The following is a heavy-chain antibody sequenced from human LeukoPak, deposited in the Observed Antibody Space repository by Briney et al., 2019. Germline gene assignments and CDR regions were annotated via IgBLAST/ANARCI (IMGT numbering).Heavy chain of an antibody. CDR2: IHHSGSS. CDR3: ARLTVTTFPGWFDP. CDR1: GGSFSDCN. Sequence: SETLSLTCAVYGGSFSDCNWTWIRQPPGEGLEWIGEIHHSGSSNYNPSLKSRVTISVDTSKNQFSLELSSVTAADTAVYYCARLTVTTFPGWFDPWGQGTLVTVSS. V-gene: IGHV4-34*01. J-gene: IGHJ5*01. D-gene: IGHD4-17*01.